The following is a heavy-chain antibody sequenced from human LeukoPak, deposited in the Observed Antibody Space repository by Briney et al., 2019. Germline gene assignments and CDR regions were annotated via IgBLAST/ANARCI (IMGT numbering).Heavy chain of an antibody. CDR2: MDPSGTQT. Sequence: FTSSGSGFTFNGSWMNWVRQAPGKGLEWVANMDPSGTQTRYVDSVKGRFTIPKDGPGTSLYLEMHSLRAEDTAIYYCAIWTSGNYWGQGALVTVSS. J-gene: IGHJ4*02. CDR3: AIWTSGNY. CDR1: GFTFNGSW. V-gene: IGHV3-7*01. D-gene: IGHD1-1*01.